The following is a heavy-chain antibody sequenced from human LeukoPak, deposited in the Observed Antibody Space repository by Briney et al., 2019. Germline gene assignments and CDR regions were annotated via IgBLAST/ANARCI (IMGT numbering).Heavy chain of an antibody. J-gene: IGHJ5*02. CDR1: GYTFTSSD. V-gene: IGHV1-8*01. CDR2: VNPNSGNT. D-gene: IGHD1-26*01. CDR3: AGEVGAENWFDP. Sequence: ASVKVSCKASGYTFTSSDINWVRQATGQGLEWMGCVNPNSGNTAYAQKFQGRVTMTRDTSISTAYMELSSLRFDDTAVYYCAGEVGAENWFDPWGQGTLVTVSS.